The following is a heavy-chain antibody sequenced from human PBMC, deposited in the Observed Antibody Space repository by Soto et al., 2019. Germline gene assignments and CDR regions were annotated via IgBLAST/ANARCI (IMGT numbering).Heavy chain of an antibody. CDR1: GGSISDFY. CDR2: IYYSGST. Sequence: PSETLSLTCTVSGGSISDFYWSWIRQPPGKGLEWIGYIYYSGSTNYNPSLKSRVTISVDTSKNQFSLKLSSVTAADTAVYYCARYRLGNYVDYWGQGTLVTVSS. D-gene: IGHD7-27*01. J-gene: IGHJ4*02. V-gene: IGHV4-59*08. CDR3: ARYRLGNYVDY.